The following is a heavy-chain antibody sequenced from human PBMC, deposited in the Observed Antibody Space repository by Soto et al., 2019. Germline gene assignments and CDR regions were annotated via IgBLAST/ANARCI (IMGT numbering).Heavy chain of an antibody. CDR2: IIPIFGTA. V-gene: IGHV1-69*13. Sequence: SVKVSCKPSGGTFSSYAISWVRRAPGQGLEWMGGIIPIFGTANYAQKFQGRVTITADESTSTAYMELSSLRSEDTAVYYCARGSPVGATTPFDYWGQGTLVTVSS. J-gene: IGHJ4*02. D-gene: IGHD1-26*01. CDR3: ARGSPVGATTPFDY. CDR1: GGTFSSYA.